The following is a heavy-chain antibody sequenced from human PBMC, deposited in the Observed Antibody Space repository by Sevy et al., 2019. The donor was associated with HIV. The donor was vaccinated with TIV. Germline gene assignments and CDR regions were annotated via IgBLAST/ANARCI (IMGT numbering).Heavy chain of an antibody. CDR3: VRADPAQHFDS. J-gene: IGHJ4*02. Sequence: ASLKVSCKASGDTFTNNYMHWVRQAPGQGLEWMGIIDPSAGNASYAQRFQGRVTMTRDTSTSTLYMDLNSLRSEDTAVYYCVRADPAQHFDSWGQGTLVTVS. CDR1: GDTFTNNY. V-gene: IGHV1-46*01. CDR2: IDPSAGNA.